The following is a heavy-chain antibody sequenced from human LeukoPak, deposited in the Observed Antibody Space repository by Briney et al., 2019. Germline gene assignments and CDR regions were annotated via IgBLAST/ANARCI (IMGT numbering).Heavy chain of an antibody. D-gene: IGHD6-19*01. CDR3: ARGTLYSGWSYYFDY. Sequence: LSETLSLTCSVSGGSISLSYYYWGWIRQPPGKALEWIGSVYYSGTTSYNPSLKSRVTISVDMSKNHFSLRLSSVTAADTAMYYCARGTLYSGWSYYFDYWGQGSQVTVSS. CDR2: VYYSGTT. CDR1: GGSISLSYYY. V-gene: IGHV4-39*07. J-gene: IGHJ4*02.